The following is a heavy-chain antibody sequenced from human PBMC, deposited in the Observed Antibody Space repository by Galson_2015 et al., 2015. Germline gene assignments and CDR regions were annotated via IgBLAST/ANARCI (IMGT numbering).Heavy chain of an antibody. CDR2: ISAYNGNT. J-gene: IGHJ4*02. CDR1: GYTFTSYG. V-gene: IGHV1-18*01. D-gene: IGHD6-6*01. Sequence: SVKVSCKASGYTFTSYGISWVRQAPGQGLEWMGWISAYNGNTNYAQKLQGRVSMTTDTSTSTAYMELRSLRSDDTAVYYCARDLDSSSSYSFDYWGQGTLVTVSS. CDR3: ARDLDSSSSYSFDY.